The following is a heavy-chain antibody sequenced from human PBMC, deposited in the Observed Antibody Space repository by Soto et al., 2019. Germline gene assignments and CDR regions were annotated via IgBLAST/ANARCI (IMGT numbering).Heavy chain of an antibody. Sequence: PSETLSLTCTVSGGSISGHFWSWIRQPAGKKLEWIGRIYSSGNTIYSPSLETRVTMSVDTSKNQFSLDLTSVTAADTAVYYCARDNVWSGFYSFFDNWGQGTLVTVSS. J-gene: IGHJ4*02. CDR3: ARDNVWSGFYSFFDN. CDR1: GGSISGHF. D-gene: IGHD3-3*01. V-gene: IGHV4-4*07. CDR2: IYSSGNT.